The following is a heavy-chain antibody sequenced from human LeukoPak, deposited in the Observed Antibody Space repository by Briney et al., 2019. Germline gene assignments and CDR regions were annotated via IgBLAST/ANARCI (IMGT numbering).Heavy chain of an antibody. CDR1: GGCISSGSYY. J-gene: IGHJ4*02. CDR3: ARDVSAAAGYSDY. CDR2: TYTSGST. Sequence: SETLSLTCTVSGGCISSGSYYWSWIRQPAGKGLEWIGRTYTSGSTNYNPSLKSRVTISVDTSKNQFSLRLSSVTAADTAVYYCARDVSAAAGYSDYWGQGTLVTVSS. D-gene: IGHD6-13*01. V-gene: IGHV4-61*02.